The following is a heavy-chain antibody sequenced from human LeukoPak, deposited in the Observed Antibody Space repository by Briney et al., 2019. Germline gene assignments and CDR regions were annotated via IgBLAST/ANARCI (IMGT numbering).Heavy chain of an antibody. CDR2: INPNSGGT. Sequence: ASMKVSCKASGYTFSGYYMHWVRQAPGQGLEWMGWINPNSGGTNYAQKFQGRVTMIRDTSISTAYMELSRLRSDDTAVYYCARLVTMIVGRFDYWGQGTLVTVSS. J-gene: IGHJ4*02. D-gene: IGHD3-22*01. CDR1: GYTFSGYY. V-gene: IGHV1-2*02. CDR3: ARLVTMIVGRFDY.